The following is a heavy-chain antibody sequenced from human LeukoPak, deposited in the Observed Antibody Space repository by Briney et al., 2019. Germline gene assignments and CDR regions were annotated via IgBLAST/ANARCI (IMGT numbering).Heavy chain of an antibody. CDR2: IWYDGSNK. CDR1: GFTFSSYG. CDR3: ARIAVAGTLYYYYGMDV. D-gene: IGHD6-19*01. V-gene: IGHV3-33*01. Sequence: GRSLRLSCAASGFTFSSYGMHWVRQAPGKGLEWVAVIWYDGSNKYYADSVKGRFTISRDNSKNTLYLQKNSLRAEDTAGYYCARIAVAGTLYYYYGMDVWGQGTTVTVSS. J-gene: IGHJ6*02.